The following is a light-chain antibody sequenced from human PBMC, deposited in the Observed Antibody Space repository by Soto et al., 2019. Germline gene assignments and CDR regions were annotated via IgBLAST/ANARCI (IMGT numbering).Light chain of an antibody. CDR1: TNDFSIYNY. J-gene: IGLJ3*02. V-gene: IGLV2-14*03. CDR2: DVS. Sequence: QSALTQPASMSGSPGQSITISCTGATNDFSIYNYVSWFQQHPGKVPKLILYDVSNRPSGVSNRFSGSKSGNMASLTISGLQAEDEGDYYCASHTRSNTWVFGGGTKLTVL. CDR3: ASHTRSNTWV.